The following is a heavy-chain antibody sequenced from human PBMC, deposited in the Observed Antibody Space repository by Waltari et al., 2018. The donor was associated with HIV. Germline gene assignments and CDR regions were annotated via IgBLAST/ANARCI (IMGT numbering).Heavy chain of an antibody. J-gene: IGHJ4*02. Sequence: DVRLVESGGTLVKPGGSIRLACQASGFAFGTSSFNWVRQPRGKGLECISYISSRGDTVYYADSVKGRFTISRDNAKNSLYLQMNSLRLEDTSMYYCASPAQAEGYWGQGTLVTVSS. D-gene: IGHD6-19*01. CDR1: GFAFGTSS. CDR2: ISSRGDTV. CDR3: ASPAQAEGY. V-gene: IGHV3-48*01.